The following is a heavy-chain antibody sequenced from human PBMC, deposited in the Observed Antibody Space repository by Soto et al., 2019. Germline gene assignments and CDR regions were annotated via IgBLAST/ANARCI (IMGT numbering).Heavy chain of an antibody. D-gene: IGHD2-21*02. CDR1: GGSISSGGYY. CDR2: IYYSGST. J-gene: IGHJ4*02. CDR3: ASVPAGTAHFDY. V-gene: IGHV4-31*03. Sequence: TFALTCTGSGGSISSGGYYWSWIRQHPGKGLEWIGYIYYSGSTYYNPSLKSRVTISVDTSKNQVSLKLTSVTAAATAVYYCASVPAGTAHFDYWGQGTLVTVSS.